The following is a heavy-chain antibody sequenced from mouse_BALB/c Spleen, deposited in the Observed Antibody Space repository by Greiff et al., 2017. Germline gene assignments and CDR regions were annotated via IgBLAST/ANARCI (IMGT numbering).Heavy chain of an antibody. V-gene: IGHV3-6*02. CDR1: GYSITSGYY. Sequence: EVHLVESGPGLVKPSQSLSLTCSVTGYSITSGYYWNWIRQFPGNKLEWMGYISYDGSNNYNPSLKNRISITRDTSKNQFFLKLNSVTTEDTATYYCARGEIITTDDWGQGTTLTVSS. CDR2: ISYDGSN. J-gene: IGHJ2*01. D-gene: IGHD1-1*01. CDR3: ARGEIITTDD.